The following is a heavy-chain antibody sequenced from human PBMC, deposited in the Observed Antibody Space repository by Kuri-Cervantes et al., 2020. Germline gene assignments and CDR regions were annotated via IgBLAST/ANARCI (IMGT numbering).Heavy chain of an antibody. V-gene: IGHV4-59*12. J-gene: IGHJ5*02. D-gene: IGHD6-13*01. Sequence: SETLSLTCTVSGGSISSYYWSWIRQPPGKGLEWIGDIYYSGSTNYNPSLKSRVTISVDTSKNQFSLKLSSVTAADTPVYYCARDGGYSSSWYKGFDPWGQGTLVTVSS. CDR3: ARDGGYSSSWYKGFDP. CDR2: IYYSGST. CDR1: GGSISSYY.